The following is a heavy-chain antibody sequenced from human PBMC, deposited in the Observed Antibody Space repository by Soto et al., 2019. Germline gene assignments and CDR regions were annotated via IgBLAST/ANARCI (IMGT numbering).Heavy chain of an antibody. CDR3: ARAIGWFGELLGGYYFDY. CDR1: GGSISSGGYS. J-gene: IGHJ4*02. V-gene: IGHV4-30-2*01. Sequence: QLQLQESGSGLVKPSQTLSLTCAVSGGSISSGGYSWSWIRQPPGKGLEWIGYIYHSGSTYYNPSLKSRVTISVDRSKNQFSLKLNSVTAADTAVYYCARAIGWFGELLGGYYFDYWGQGTLVTVSS. D-gene: IGHD3-10*01. CDR2: IYHSGST.